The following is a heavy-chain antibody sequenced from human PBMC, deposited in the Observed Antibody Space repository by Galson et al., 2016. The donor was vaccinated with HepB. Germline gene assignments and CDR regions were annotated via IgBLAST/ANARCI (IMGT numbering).Heavy chain of an antibody. J-gene: IGHJ6*04. V-gene: IGHV3-13*01. CDR3: ARGKSLLPVPWNYGLDV. D-gene: IGHD1-1*01. CDR2: IETAGDT. Sequence: SLRLSCAASGFTFSIHDMHWVRQAPGKGLEWVSAIETAGDTYYPDSVKGRFTISRENAKNSLYLQMNSLRAGDTAVYYCARGKSLLPVPWNYGLDVWGKGTTVSVSS. CDR1: GFTFSIHD.